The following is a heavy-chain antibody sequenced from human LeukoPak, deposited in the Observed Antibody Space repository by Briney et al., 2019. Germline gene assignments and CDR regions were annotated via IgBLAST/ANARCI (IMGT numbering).Heavy chain of an antibody. CDR2: IRYDGSNK. Sequence: GGSLRLSCAASGYTFSSYGMHWVRQAPGKGLEWVAVIRYDGSNKYYADSVKGRFTISRDNSKNTLYLQMNSLRAEDTAVYYCARVQGDGATGAFDIWGQGTMVTVSS. CDR3: ARVQGDGATGAFDI. J-gene: IGHJ3*02. V-gene: IGHV3-33*01. CDR1: GYTFSSYG. D-gene: IGHD2-21*02.